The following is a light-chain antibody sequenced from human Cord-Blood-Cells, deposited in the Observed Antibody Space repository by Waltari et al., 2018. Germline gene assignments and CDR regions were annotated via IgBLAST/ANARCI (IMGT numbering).Light chain of an antibody. CDR3: SSYTSSSTSV. CDR1: SSDVGGYNY. CDR2: DVS. J-gene: IGLJ3*02. V-gene: IGLV2-14*01. Sequence: QSALTQPASVSGSPGQSITISCPGTSSDVGGYNYVSWYQQHPGKALKLMIYDVSNRPSGVSNRFSGSKSGNTASLTISGLQAEDEADYYCSSYTSSSTSVFGGGTKLTVL.